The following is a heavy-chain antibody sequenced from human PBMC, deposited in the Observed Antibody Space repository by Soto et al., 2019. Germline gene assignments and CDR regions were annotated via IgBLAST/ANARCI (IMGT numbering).Heavy chain of an antibody. V-gene: IGHV3-48*03. CDR3: ARANSLYVSLSGYYASPLMHY. D-gene: IGHD3-3*01. Sequence: GGSLRLSCAASGFTFSSYEMNWVRQAPGKGLEWVSYISSSGSTIYYADSVKGRFTISRDNAKNSLYLQMNSLRAEDTAVYYCARANSLYVSLSGYYASPLMHYWGQGTLVTVS. CDR2: ISSSGSTI. CDR1: GFTFSSYE. J-gene: IGHJ4*02.